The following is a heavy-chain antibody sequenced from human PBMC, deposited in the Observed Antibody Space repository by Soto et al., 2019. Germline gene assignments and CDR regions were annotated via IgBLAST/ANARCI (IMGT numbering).Heavy chain of an antibody. CDR3: TTGLGDIVLVPAASDAFDI. CDR2: IKSKTDGGTT. J-gene: IGHJ3*02. D-gene: IGHD2-2*01. Sequence: GGSLRLSCAASGFTFSNAWMNWVRQAPGKGLEWVGRIKSKTDGGTTDYAAPVKGRFTISRDDSKNTLYLQMNSLKTEDTAVYYCTTGLGDIVLVPAASDAFDIWGQGTMVTVSS. CDR1: GFTFSNAW. V-gene: IGHV3-15*07.